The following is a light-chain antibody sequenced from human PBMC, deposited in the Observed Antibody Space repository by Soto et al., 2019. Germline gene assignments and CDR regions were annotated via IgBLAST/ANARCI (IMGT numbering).Light chain of an antibody. V-gene: IGLV2-14*01. CDR1: SSDVGGYNY. CDR3: SSYTSSSTRV. Sequence: QSALTQPASVSGSPGQSITISCTGTSSDVGGYNYVSWYQQHPGKALKLMIYDVSNRPSGLSNRFSGSKSGNTASLTISGLQAEDEADYYCSSYTSSSTRVFGTGTKVTVL. CDR2: DVS. J-gene: IGLJ1*01.